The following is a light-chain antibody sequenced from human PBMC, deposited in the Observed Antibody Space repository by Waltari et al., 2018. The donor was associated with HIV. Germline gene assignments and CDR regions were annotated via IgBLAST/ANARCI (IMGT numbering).Light chain of an antibody. CDR1: QRIEIY. Sequence: DIQMTQSPSALSASVVDTVSLICRASQRIEIYLNWYQQKPGEAPKLLIRSASRLQSGVPSRFIGSGSGAEFTLTISGLQPEDFSTYYCQQSYSSPISFGQGTRLEI. CDR3: QQSYSSPIS. J-gene: IGKJ5*01. V-gene: IGKV1-39*01. CDR2: SAS.